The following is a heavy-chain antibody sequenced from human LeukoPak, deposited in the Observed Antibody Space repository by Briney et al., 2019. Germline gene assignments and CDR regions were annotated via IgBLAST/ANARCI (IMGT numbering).Heavy chain of an antibody. CDR3: ARDNHRGAFHCGGDCSPYYYYGMDV. V-gene: IGHV3-66*01. CDR1: GFTVSSNY. CDR2: IYSGGST. Sequence: PGGSLRLSCAASGFTVSSNYMSWVRQAPGKGLEWVSVIYSGGSTYYADSVKGRFTISRDNSKNTLYLQMNSLRAEDTAVYYCARDNHRGAFHCGGDCSPYYYYGMDVWGQGTTVTVSS. D-gene: IGHD2-21*02. J-gene: IGHJ6*02.